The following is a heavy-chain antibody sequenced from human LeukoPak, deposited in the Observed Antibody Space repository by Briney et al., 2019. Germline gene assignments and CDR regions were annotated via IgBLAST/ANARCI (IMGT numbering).Heavy chain of an antibody. CDR2: IYYSGST. CDR3: ARVYSYGIYYYYMAV. V-gene: IGHV4-59*08. CDR1: GGSISSYY. D-gene: IGHD5-18*01. J-gene: IGHJ6*03. Sequence: PSETLSLTRTVSGGSISSYYWSWIRQPPGKGLEWIGYIYYSGSTNYNPSLKSRVTISVDTSKNQFSLKLSSVTAADTAVYYCARVYSYGIYYYYMAVWGKGTTVTVSS.